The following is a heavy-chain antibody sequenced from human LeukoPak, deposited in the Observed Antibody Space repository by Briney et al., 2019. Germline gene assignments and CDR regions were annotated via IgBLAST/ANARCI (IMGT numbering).Heavy chain of an antibody. CDR1: GVTFSSYG. D-gene: IGHD3-22*01. CDR2: IWYDGSYE. V-gene: IGHV3-33*01. J-gene: IGHJ3*02. Sequence: PGRSLRLSCAASGVTFSSYGMHWVRQAPGKGLQWVAVIWYDGSYEYYADSVKGRFAISRDNSKNTLYLQMNSLRAEGTAVYYCARDNYYDSSAYSYDAFDIWGQGTMVTVSS. CDR3: ARDNYYDSSAYSYDAFDI.